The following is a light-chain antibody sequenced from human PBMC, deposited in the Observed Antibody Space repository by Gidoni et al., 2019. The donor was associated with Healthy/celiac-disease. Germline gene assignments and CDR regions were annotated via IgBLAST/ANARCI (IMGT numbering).Light chain of an antibody. Sequence: QSALTQPASVSASPGQSITISCTGTSSDVGGYNYVSWYHQHPGKAPKLMIYDDSNRPSGVSNRFSGSKSGNTASLTISGLQAEDEADYYCSSYTSSSTPVVFGGGTKLTVL. CDR3: SSYTSSSTPVV. CDR2: DDS. J-gene: IGLJ2*01. V-gene: IGLV2-14*03. CDR1: SSDVGGYNY.